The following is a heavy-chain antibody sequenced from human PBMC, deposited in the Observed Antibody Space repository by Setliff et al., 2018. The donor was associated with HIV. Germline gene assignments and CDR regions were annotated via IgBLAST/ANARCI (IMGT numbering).Heavy chain of an antibody. J-gene: IGHJ3*01. CDR2: IIPILGVP. Sequence: SVKVSCKASGGPFTSSSIGWVRQAPGQGLEWMGRIIPILGVPRYAQKFQGRVTITTDESTSTAYMELSSLRSEDTAVYYCARGGSDWGQGTMVTVSS. CDR3: ARGGSD. D-gene: IGHD6-6*01. V-gene: IGHV1-69*16. CDR1: GGPFTSSS.